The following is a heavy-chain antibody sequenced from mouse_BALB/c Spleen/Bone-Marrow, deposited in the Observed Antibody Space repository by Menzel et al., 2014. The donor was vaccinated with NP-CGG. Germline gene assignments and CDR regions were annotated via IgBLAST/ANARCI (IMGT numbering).Heavy chain of an antibody. CDR3: ARMDRSSYAMGY. Sequence: VMLVESGPGLVQPSQRLSITCTVSGFSLTSYGVHWVRQSPGKGLEWLGVIWSGGSTDYNAAFKSRLSISKDNSKSQVFLKMNSLQPNDTAIYYCARMDRSSYAMGYWGQGTSVTVSS. D-gene: IGHD2-14*01. V-gene: IGHV2-2*02. CDR1: GFSLTSYG. CDR2: IWSGGST. J-gene: IGHJ4*01.